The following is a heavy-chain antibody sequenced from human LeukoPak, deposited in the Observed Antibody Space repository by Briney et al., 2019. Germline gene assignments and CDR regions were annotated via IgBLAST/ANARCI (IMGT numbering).Heavy chain of an antibody. Sequence: PGGSLRLSCAASGFTFSSYAMHWVRQAPGKGLEWVAVISYDGSNKYYADSVKGRFTISRDNSKNTLYLQMNSLRVEDTAVYYCARDRFTSGWYNGYWGQGTLVTVSS. CDR1: GFTFSSYA. D-gene: IGHD6-19*01. J-gene: IGHJ4*02. CDR2: ISYDGSNK. V-gene: IGHV3-30*04. CDR3: ARDRFTSGWYNGY.